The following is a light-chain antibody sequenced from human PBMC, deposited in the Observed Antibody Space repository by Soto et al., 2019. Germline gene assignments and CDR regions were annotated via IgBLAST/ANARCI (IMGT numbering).Light chain of an antibody. CDR2: GAS. Sequence: IVLTQSPGTLSLSPGERATLSCRASQSVSSSYLAWYQQKPGQAPRLLIYGASSRATGIPDRFSGSGSGTDVTLTISRLEPEDFAVYYCQQYGSSLWTFGQGTKGEIK. J-gene: IGKJ1*01. CDR1: QSVSSSY. V-gene: IGKV3-20*01. CDR3: QQYGSSLWT.